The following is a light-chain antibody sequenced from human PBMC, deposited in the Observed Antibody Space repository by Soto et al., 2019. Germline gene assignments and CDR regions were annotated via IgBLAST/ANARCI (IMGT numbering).Light chain of an antibody. J-gene: IGKJ2*01. CDR1: QSISSM. CDR2: EAS. V-gene: IGKV3-15*01. CDR3: QQYHTWPPYT. Sequence: EIVMTQSPATLSVSPGERATLSCRASQSISSMLAWYQQKPGQAPRLLIYEASTRATGVPVRFSGSGSGTEFTLTISSLQSEDFAVYYCQQYHTWPPYTFGQGTNLEIK.